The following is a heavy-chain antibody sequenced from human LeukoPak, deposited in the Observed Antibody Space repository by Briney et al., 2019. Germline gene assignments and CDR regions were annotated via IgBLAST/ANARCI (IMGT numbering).Heavy chain of an antibody. Sequence: ASVKVSCKASGYTFTSYGISWVRQAPGQGLEWMGWISAYNGNTNYAQKPQGRVTMTTDTSTSTAYMELRSLRSDDTAVYYCARAEVDIVVVPANYGMDVWGKGTTVTVSS. CDR1: GYTFTSYG. V-gene: IGHV1-18*04. CDR2: ISAYNGNT. D-gene: IGHD2-2*03. J-gene: IGHJ6*04. CDR3: ARAEVDIVVVPANYGMDV.